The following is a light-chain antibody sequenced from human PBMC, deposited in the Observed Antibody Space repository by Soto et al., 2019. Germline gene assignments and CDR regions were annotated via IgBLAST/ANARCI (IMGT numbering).Light chain of an antibody. Sequence: IPMTPSPSSLSVSVGASVTITCRTSQNINAWLAWYQQRPGQAPKLLIYDASTVQSGVPSRFSGSGSGTDFTLTISSLQPEDFATYYCLQSYSTPLSFGGGTKVDIK. J-gene: IGKJ4*01. CDR3: LQSYSTPLS. CDR1: QNINAW. CDR2: DAS. V-gene: IGKV1-39*01.